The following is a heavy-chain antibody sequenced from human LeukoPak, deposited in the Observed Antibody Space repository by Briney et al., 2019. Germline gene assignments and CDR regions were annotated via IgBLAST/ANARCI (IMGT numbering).Heavy chain of an antibody. V-gene: IGHV1-2*02. D-gene: IGHD5-24*01. J-gene: IGHJ4*02. CDR1: GYNFTKHY. Sequence: ASVKVSCKASGYNFTKHYMHWVRQAPGQGLEWMGWLNPASGATRYAQKFQDRVTMTRDSSITTGYLDLDRLRSDDTAVYYCARQARWLQFYAYWGQGTLVTVSS. CDR3: ARQARWLQFYAY. CDR2: LNPASGAT.